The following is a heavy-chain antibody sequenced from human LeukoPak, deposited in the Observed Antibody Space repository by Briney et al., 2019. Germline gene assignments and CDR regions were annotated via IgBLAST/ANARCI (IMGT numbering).Heavy chain of an antibody. J-gene: IGHJ5*02. CDR1: GGSFSGYY. D-gene: IGHD4-17*01. CDR3: ARDSVTTGEVKSDP. V-gene: IGHV4-34*01. CDR2: INHSVST. Sequence: SETLSLTCAVYGGSFSGYYWSWIRQPPGEGLGWIGEINHSVSTNSNPSLKSRVTISVDTSKNQFSLKLSFVTAADTAVYYCARDSVTTGEVKSDPWGQGTLVTVSS.